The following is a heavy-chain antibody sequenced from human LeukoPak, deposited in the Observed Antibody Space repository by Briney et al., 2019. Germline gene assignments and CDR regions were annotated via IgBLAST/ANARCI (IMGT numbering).Heavy chain of an antibody. D-gene: IGHD1-26*01. J-gene: IGHJ4*02. CDR1: GYTFTSYY. Sequence: ASVKVSCKASGYTFTSYYMHWVRQAPGQGLEWMGIINPSGGSTSYPQKFQGRVTMTRDTSTSTVYMELSSLRSEDTAVYYCARTSGSYYHDYWGQGTLVTVSS. V-gene: IGHV1-46*01. CDR2: INPSGGST. CDR3: ARTSGSYYHDY.